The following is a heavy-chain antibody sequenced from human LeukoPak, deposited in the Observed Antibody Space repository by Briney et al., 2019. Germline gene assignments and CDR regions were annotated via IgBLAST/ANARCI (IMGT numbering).Heavy chain of an antibody. CDR3: ARGSSYYYDSSGYLDY. V-gene: IGHV3-74*01. CDR2: INSDGSST. D-gene: IGHD3-22*01. J-gene: IGHJ4*02. CDR1: GFTFSSYW. Sequence: GSLRLSFAASGFTFSSYWMHWVRQAPGKGLVWVSRINSDGSSTSYADSVKGRFTISRDNAKNTLYLQMNSLRAEDTAVYYCARGSSYYYDSSGYLDYWGQGTLVTVSS.